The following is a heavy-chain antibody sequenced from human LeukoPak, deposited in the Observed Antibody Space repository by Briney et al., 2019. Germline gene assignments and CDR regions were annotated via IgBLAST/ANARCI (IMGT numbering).Heavy chain of an antibody. V-gene: IGHV4-34*01. Sequence: SETLSLTCAVYGGSFSGYYWSWIRQPPGKGLEWIGEINHSGSTNYNPSLQSRVTISVDTSKNQFSLKLSSVTAADTAVYYCARAPLAAGRRFDPWGQGTLVTVSS. D-gene: IGHD6-13*01. CDR1: GGSFSGYY. CDR3: ARAPLAAGRRFDP. J-gene: IGHJ5*02. CDR2: INHSGST.